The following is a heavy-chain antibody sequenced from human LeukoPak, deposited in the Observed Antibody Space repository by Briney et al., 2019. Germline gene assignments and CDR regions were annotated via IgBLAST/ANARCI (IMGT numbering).Heavy chain of an antibody. CDR3: ARGPRGITMIVVVIPDAFDI. V-gene: IGHV4-59*12. CDR2: IYYSGST. CDR1: GGSISSYY. J-gene: IGHJ3*02. Sequence: PSETLSLTCTVSGGSISSYYWSWIRQPPGKGLEWIGYIYYSGSTNYNPSLKSRVTISVDKSKNQFSLKLSSVTAADTAVYYCARGPRGITMIVVVIPDAFDIWGQGTMVTVSS. D-gene: IGHD3-22*01.